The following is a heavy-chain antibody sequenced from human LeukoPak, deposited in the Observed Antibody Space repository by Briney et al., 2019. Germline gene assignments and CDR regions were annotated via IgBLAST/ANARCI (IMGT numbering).Heavy chain of an antibody. D-gene: IGHD6-13*01. V-gene: IGHV4-34*01. CDR2: INHSGST. CDR1: GGSFSGYY. J-gene: IGHJ4*02. CDR3: ARVRHSSSWPRPPHHTLDY. Sequence: PSETLSLTCAVYGGSFSGYYWSWIRQPPGKGLEWIGEINHSGSTNYNPSPKSRVTISVDTSKNQFSLKLSSVTAADTAVYYCARVRHSSSWPRPPHHTLDYWGQGTLVTVSS.